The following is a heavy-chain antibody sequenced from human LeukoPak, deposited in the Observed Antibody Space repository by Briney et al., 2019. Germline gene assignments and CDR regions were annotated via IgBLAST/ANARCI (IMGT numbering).Heavy chain of an antibody. D-gene: IGHD3-10*01. CDR1: GFTLSSYA. Sequence: PGGSLRLSCAASGFTLSSYAMHWVRQAPGKGLEWVAVISYDGSNKYYADSVKGRFTISRDNSKNTLYLQMNSLRAEDTAVYYCARGGRGSSGVDYWGQGTLVTVSS. J-gene: IGHJ4*02. CDR3: ARGGRGSSGVDY. V-gene: IGHV3-30-3*01. CDR2: ISYDGSNK.